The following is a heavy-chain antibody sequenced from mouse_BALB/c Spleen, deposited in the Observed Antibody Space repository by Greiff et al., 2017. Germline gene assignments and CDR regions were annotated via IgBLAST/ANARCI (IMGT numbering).Heavy chain of an antibody. D-gene: IGHD2-4*01. Sequence: QVTLKVSGPGILQPSQTLSLTCSFSGFSLRTSGMGVSWIRQPSGKGLEWLAHIYWDDDKRYNPSLKSRLTISKDTSRNQVFLKITSVDTADTATYYCARRDYDYDDDYYAMDYWGQGTAVTVSS. J-gene: IGHJ4*01. CDR2: IYWDDDK. CDR1: GFSLRTSGMG. V-gene: IGHV8-12*01. CDR3: ARRDYDYDDDYYAMDY.